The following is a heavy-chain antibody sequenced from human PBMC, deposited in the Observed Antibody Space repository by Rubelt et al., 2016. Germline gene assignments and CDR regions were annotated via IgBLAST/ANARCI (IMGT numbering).Heavy chain of an antibody. J-gene: IGHJ4*02. D-gene: IGHD7-27*01. V-gene: IGHV3-21*01. Sequence: VRQAPVKGLEWVSSISSSSSYIYYADSVKGRFTISRDNAKNSLYLQMNSLRAEDTAVYYCARNWGRLFYFDYWGQGTLVTVS. CDR2: ISSSSSYI. CDR3: ARNWGRLFYFDY.